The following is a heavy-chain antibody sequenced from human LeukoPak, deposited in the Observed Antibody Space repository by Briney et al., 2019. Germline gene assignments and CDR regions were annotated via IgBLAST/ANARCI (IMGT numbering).Heavy chain of an antibody. Sequence: SVKVSCKASGGTFSSYAISWVPQAPGQGLEWMGRIIPIFGTANYAQKFQGRVTITTDESTSTAYMELSSLRSVDTAVYYCAREPSLRYCSSTSCHMDVWGKGTTVTVSS. CDR2: IIPIFGTA. CDR3: AREPSLRYCSSTSCHMDV. CDR1: GGTFSSYA. J-gene: IGHJ6*03. D-gene: IGHD2-2*01. V-gene: IGHV1-69*05.